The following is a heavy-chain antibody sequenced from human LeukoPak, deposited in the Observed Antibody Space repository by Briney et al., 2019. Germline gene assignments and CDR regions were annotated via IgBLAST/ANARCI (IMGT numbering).Heavy chain of an antibody. D-gene: IGHD4/OR15-4a*01. J-gene: IGHJ4*02. CDR1: GFTFDDYG. CDR2: INWNGGRT. V-gene: IGHV3-20*04. CDR3: ARDAEDPRLW. Sequence: PGGSLRLSCAASGFTFDDYGMSWVRQAPGKGLEWVSGINWNGGRTGYADSVNGRFTISRDNAKNSLYLQMNSLRAEDTAVYYCARDAEDPRLWWGQGTLVTVSS.